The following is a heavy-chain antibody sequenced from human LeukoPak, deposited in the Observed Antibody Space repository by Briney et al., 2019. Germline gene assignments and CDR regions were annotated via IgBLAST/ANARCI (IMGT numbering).Heavy chain of an antibody. J-gene: IGHJ6*03. Sequence: SETLSLTCAVYGGSFSGYYWGWIRQPPGKGLEWIGEINHSGSTNYNPSLKSRVTISVDTSKNQFSLKLSSVTAADTAVYYCARRTGTISYYYYYMDVWGKGTTVTVSS. CDR2: INHSGST. D-gene: IGHD1-7*01. V-gene: IGHV4-34*01. CDR3: ARRTGTISYYYYYMDV. CDR1: GGSFSGYY.